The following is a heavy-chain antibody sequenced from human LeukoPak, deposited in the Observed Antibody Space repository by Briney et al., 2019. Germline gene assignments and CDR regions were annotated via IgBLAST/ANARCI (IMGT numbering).Heavy chain of an antibody. CDR1: GYTFTSYD. Sequence: GASVKVSCKASGYTFTSYDINWVRQATGQGLEWMGWMNPNSGNTGYAQKFQGRVTMTRNTSISTAYMELSSLRSEDMAVYYCARAAVAGQTLYFDYWGQGTLVTVSS. J-gene: IGHJ4*02. V-gene: IGHV1-8*01. CDR2: MNPNSGNT. CDR3: ARAAVAGQTLYFDY. D-gene: IGHD6-19*01.